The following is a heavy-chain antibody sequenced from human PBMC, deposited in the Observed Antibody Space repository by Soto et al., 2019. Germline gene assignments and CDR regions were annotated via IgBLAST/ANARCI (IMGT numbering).Heavy chain of an antibody. Sequence: KPSETLSLTCTFSGGSLGSSSYYWGWIRQSPGKGLEWIGNIYYSGNTFYNPSLKSRVTISVDTSKNQIYLHLSAVTAADTAIFYCASIAAPGTTHFDFWGQGTLVTVSS. CDR1: GGSLGSSSYY. V-gene: IGHV4-39*01. D-gene: IGHD6-13*01. J-gene: IGHJ4*02. CDR2: IYYSGNT. CDR3: ASIAAPGTTHFDF.